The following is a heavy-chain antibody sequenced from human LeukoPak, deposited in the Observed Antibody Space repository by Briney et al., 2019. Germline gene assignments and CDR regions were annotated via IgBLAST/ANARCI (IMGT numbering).Heavy chain of an antibody. D-gene: IGHD5-24*01. CDR2: IYYSGST. CDR1: GGSISSSSYY. J-gene: IGHJ4*02. Sequence: SETLSLTCTVSGGSISSSSYYWGWIRQPPGKGLEWIGSIYYSGSTYYNPSLKSRVTISVDTSKNQFSLKLSSVTAADTAVYYCATRYDGWLQFKDRYFWGQGTLVTVSS. V-gene: IGHV4-39*01. CDR3: ATRYDGWLQFKDRYF.